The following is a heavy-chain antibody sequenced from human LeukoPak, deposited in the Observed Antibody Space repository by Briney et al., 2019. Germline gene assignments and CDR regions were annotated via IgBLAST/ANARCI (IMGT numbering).Heavy chain of an antibody. V-gene: IGHV3-73*01. CDR3: TTKPQWLAGRYMDV. CDR1: GFTFSGSA. D-gene: IGHD6-19*01. J-gene: IGHJ6*03. Sequence: GGSLRLSCAASGFTFSGSAMHWVRQASGKGLEWVGRIRSKANSYATAYAASVKGRFTISRDDSKNTAYLQMNSLKTEDTAVYYCTTKPQWLAGRYMDVWGKGTTVTISS. CDR2: IRSKANSYAT.